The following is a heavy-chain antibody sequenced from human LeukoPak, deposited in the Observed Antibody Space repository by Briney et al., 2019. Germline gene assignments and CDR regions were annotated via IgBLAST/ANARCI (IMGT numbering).Heavy chain of an antibody. Sequence: SVKVSCKASGYTFTTYYIHWVRQAPGQGLEWMGRIIPILGISNYAQKFQGRVTITADKSTSTAYMELSSLRSEDTAVYYCARESGHYYDSSGSTLDYWGQGTLVTVSS. J-gene: IGHJ4*02. V-gene: IGHV1-69*04. D-gene: IGHD3-22*01. CDR1: GYTFTTYY. CDR2: IIPILGIS. CDR3: ARESGHYYDSSGSTLDY.